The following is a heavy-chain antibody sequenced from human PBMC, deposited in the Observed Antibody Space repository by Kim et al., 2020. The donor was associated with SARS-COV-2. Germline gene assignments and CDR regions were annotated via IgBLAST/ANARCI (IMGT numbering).Heavy chain of an antibody. Sequence: NNDYQPSTSSRVPIFIDTSKSQFSLRLSSVTAADTALYFCARMPYGGFDYWGQGTLVTVSS. CDR2: NN. CDR3: ARMPYGGFDY. V-gene: IGHV4-59*01. J-gene: IGHJ4*02. D-gene: IGHD3-16*01.